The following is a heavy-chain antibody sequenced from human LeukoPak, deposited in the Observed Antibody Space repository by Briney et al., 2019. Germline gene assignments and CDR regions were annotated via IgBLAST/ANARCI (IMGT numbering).Heavy chain of an antibody. CDR2: IYHSGST. J-gene: IGHJ4*02. D-gene: IGHD6-19*01. Sequence: PSGTLSLTCAVSGDPISSSNWWSWVRQPPGKGLEWIGEIYHSGSTNYNPSLKSRVTISVDKSKNQFSVKLSSVTAADTAVYYCASSGWKTGYFDYWGQGALVIVSS. CDR1: GDPISSSNW. V-gene: IGHV4-4*02. CDR3: ASSGWKTGYFDY.